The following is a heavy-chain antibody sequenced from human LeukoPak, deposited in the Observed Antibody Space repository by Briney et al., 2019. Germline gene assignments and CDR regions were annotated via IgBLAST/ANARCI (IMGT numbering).Heavy chain of an antibody. V-gene: IGHV3-23*01. CDR1: GFTFSNYA. CDR3: AKDQYCSSTSCYVAPGGDY. CDR2: ISGSGGST. Sequence: GGSLRLSCAASGFTFSNYAMSWVRQAPGKGLEWVSAISGSGGSTYYADSVKGRFTISRDNSKNTLYLQMNSLRAEDTAVYYCAKDQYCSSTSCYVAPGGDYWGQGTLVTVSS. D-gene: IGHD2-2*01. J-gene: IGHJ4*02.